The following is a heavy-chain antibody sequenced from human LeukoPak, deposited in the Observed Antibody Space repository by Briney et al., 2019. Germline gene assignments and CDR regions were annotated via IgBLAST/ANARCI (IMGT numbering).Heavy chain of an antibody. CDR1: GGTFSSYA. Sequence: SVKVSCKASGGTFSSYAISWVRRAPGQGLEWMGGIIPIFGTANYAQKFQGRVTITTDESTSTAYMELSSLRSEDTAVYYCARDNPGGPRSYYYYYMDVWGKGTTVTVSS. D-gene: IGHD1-14*01. CDR2: IIPIFGTA. V-gene: IGHV1-69*05. CDR3: ARDNPGGPRSYYYYYMDV. J-gene: IGHJ6*03.